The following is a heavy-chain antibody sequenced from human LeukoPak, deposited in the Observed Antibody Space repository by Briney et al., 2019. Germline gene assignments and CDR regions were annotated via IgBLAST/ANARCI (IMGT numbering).Heavy chain of an antibody. V-gene: IGHV4-39*07. J-gene: IGHJ4*02. CDR3: AGERGEEYSSGWYKRNYFDN. CDR2: GDYSGGT. CDR1: GDSFSSVTDY. D-gene: IGHD6-19*01. Sequence: SETLSLTCTVSGDSFSSVTDYWAWIRQPPGKRLEWIASGDYSGGTYYNPSLESRVAISADMSKNQFSLKLTSVTGADTAVYYCAGERGEEYSSGWYKRNYFDNWGQGIRVTVSS.